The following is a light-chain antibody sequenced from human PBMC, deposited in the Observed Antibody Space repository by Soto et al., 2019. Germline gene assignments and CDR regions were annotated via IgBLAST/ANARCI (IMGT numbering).Light chain of an antibody. Sequence: QSALTQPPSVSASPGQSVTISCTGTSSDVGSYDRVSWYQQPPGTAPKLMIYEVSNRPSGVPDRFSGSKSGNTASLTISGLLAEDEADYFCASYTTSRAFVVFGGGTKVTVL. CDR1: SSDVGSYDR. CDR2: EVS. J-gene: IGLJ2*01. V-gene: IGLV2-18*02. CDR3: ASYTTSRAFVV.